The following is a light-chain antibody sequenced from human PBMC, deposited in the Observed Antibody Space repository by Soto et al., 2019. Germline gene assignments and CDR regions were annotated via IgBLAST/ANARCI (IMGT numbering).Light chain of an antibody. V-gene: IGKV3-15*01. J-gene: IGKJ1*01. CDR2: GAS. CDR1: QSVSSN. Sequence: EIEMAQSPASLSGSPGERATLSCRASQSVSSNLAWYQQRPGQGPRLLIYGASTRATGIPARFSGSGSGTEFTLTISSLQSEDFAVYYCQQYIYWPRTLGQGTKVDIK. CDR3: QQYIYWPRT.